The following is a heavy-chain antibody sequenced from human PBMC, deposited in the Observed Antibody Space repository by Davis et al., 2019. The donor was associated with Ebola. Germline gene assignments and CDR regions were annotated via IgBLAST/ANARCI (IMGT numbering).Heavy chain of an antibody. CDR1: GGSISSYY. D-gene: IGHD1-14*01. Sequence: SETLSLTCTVSGGSISSYYWSWIRQPPGKGLEWIGYIYYSGSTYYNPSLKSRVTISVDTSKNQFSLKLSSVTAADTAVYYCARGRSYLGYWGQGTLVTVSS. CDR2: IYYSGST. CDR3: ARGRSYLGY. J-gene: IGHJ4*02. V-gene: IGHV4-59*06.